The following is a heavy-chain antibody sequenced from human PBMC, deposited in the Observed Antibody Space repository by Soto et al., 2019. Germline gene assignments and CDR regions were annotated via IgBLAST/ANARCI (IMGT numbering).Heavy chain of an antibody. V-gene: IGHV1-69*06. CDR2: LIPNYDAA. Sequence: QVQLVQSGAEVKKTGSSVKVSCEASGGTFTNYVISWLREAPGQGLEWMGGLIPNYDAANYARTFRGRFTITAHKATNTAYMGLNSLRPEDTATYYCVRYWSAGTFYGAFDLWGQGTTVTVS. D-gene: IGHD2-15*01. CDR1: GGTFTNYV. J-gene: IGHJ3*01. CDR3: VRYWSAGTFYGAFDL.